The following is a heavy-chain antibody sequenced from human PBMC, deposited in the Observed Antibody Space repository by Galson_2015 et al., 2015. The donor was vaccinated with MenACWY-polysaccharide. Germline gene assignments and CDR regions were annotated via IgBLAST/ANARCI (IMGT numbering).Heavy chain of an antibody. Sequence: SLRLSCAASGFSFNTYWMHWVRRAPGKGLVWVSRINADGSATGCADSVRGRFTISRDNAKNTLYLEMNSLRAEDTAVYYCTKAGAKCCSGSSCYFNWFDPWGQGTLVTVSS. V-gene: IGHV3-74*01. CDR3: TKAGAKCCSGSSCYFNWFDP. CDR2: INADGSAT. D-gene: IGHD2-15*01. CDR1: GFSFNTYW. J-gene: IGHJ5*02.